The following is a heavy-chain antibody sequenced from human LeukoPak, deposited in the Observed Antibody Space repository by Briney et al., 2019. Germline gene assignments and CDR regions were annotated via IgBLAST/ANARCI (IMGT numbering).Heavy chain of an antibody. Sequence: GGSLRLSCVASGFTFSEYAMSWVRQAPGKGLEWVSGITGSGDVTWYADSVRGRFTISRDNSKNTLYLQMNGLRAEDTAVYYCVKDYRGSEVMFEYWGLGTVVTVSS. D-gene: IGHD3-16*01. CDR3: VKDYRGSEVMFEY. V-gene: IGHV3-23*01. J-gene: IGHJ4*02. CDR1: GFTFSEYA. CDR2: ITGSGDVT.